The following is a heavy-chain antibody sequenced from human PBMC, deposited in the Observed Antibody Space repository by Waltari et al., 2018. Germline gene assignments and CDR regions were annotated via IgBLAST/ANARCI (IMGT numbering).Heavy chain of an antibody. CDR1: GFTFDDYT. V-gene: IGHV3-43*01. J-gene: IGHJ4*02. D-gene: IGHD6-13*01. CDR3: AKDRSDGSSWIDY. Sequence: EVQLVASGGVVVQPGGSLRLSCAASGFTFDDYTMHWVRQAPGKGLEWVSLISWDGGSTYYADSVKGRFTISRDNSKNSLYLQMNSLRTEDTALYYCAKDRSDGSSWIDYWGQGTLVTVSS. CDR2: ISWDGGST.